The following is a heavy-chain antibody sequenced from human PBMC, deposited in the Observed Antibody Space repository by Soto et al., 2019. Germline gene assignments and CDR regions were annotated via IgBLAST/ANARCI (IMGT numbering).Heavy chain of an antibody. J-gene: IGHJ6*02. CDR3: ARGPKCPSYDFWSGCTYYYGIDV. D-gene: IGHD3-3*01. V-gene: IGHV1-18*01. CDR1: GYTFTSYG. CDR2: ISAYNGNT. Sequence: VASVKVSCKASGYTFTSYGISWVRQAPGQGLEWMGWISAYNGNTNYAQKLQGRVTMTTDTSTSTAYMELRSLRSDDTAVYYCARGPKCPSYDFWSGCTYYYGIDVWGQGTTVTVSS.